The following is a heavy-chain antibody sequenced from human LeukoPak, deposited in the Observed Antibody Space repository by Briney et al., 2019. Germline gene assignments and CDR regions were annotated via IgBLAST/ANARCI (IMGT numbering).Heavy chain of an antibody. CDR3: ARGLTMVRGIISGF. CDR2: INAGNGNT. V-gene: IGHV1-3*01. CDR1: GYTFTSYA. Sequence: ASVKVSCKASGYTFTSYAMHWVRQAPGQRLEWMGWINAGNGNTKYSQEFQGRVTITRDTSASTAYMELRSLRSDDTAVYYCARGLTMVRGIISGFWGQGTLVTVSS. J-gene: IGHJ4*02. D-gene: IGHD3-10*01.